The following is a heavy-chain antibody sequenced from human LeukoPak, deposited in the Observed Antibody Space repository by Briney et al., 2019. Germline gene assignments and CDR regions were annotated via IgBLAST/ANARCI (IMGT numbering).Heavy chain of an antibody. D-gene: IGHD1-1*01. CDR1: GLTFSNFA. CDR3: ATVLHTSLSTWAAFDT. CDR2: LSASGGGT. J-gene: IGHJ3*02. V-gene: IGHV3-23*01. Sequence: GGSLRLSCAASGLTFSNFAMTWVRQTPGKGLEWVSALSASGGGTYYAPSVKGRFIISRDNSKNTVSLQMNRLRAEDTALYYCATVLHTSLSTWAAFDTWGQGTMVTVSS.